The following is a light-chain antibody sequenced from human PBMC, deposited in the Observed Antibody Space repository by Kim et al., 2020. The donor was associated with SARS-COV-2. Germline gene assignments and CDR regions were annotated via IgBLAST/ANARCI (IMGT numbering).Light chain of an antibody. CDR2: DTS. Sequence: ASVVDRVTITCRSSQSNSRWLSWYQQKPGKAPKLLIFDTSSCQFVVPRRFSGSGSGTKFTLTISSLQPHDFAATYCQQYYRYPWTFGQGTKLDIK. CDR3: QQYYRYPWT. J-gene: IGKJ1*01. CDR1: QSNSRW. V-gene: IGKV1-5*01.